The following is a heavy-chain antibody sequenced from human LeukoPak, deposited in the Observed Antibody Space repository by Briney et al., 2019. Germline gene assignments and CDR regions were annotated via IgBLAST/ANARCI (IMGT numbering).Heavy chain of an antibody. V-gene: IGHV4-30-4*01. D-gene: IGHD4-11*01. CDR2: IYYSGST. J-gene: IGHJ4*02. CDR3: ARDGGDDYSNYFDY. CDR1: GGSISSGDYY. Sequence: PSQTLSLTCTVSGGSISSGDYYWSWIRQPPGKGLEWIGYIYYSGSTYYNPSLKSRVTISVDTSKNQFSLKLSSVTAADTAVYYCARDGGDDYSNYFDYWGQGTLVTVSS.